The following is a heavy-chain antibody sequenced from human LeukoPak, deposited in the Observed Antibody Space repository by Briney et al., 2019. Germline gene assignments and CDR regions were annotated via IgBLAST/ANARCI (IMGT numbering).Heavy chain of an antibody. CDR2: ISWDGGST. D-gene: IGHD5-12*01. Sequence: GGSLRLSCAASGFTFDDYTMHWVRQAPGKGLEWVSLISWDGGSTYYADSVKGRFTISRDNSKNSLYLQMNSLRTEDTALYYCANLWHKRGYSGYGIFWGKGTTVTVSS. J-gene: IGHJ6*04. V-gene: IGHV3-43*01. CDR3: ANLWHKRGYSGYGIF. CDR1: GFTFDDYT.